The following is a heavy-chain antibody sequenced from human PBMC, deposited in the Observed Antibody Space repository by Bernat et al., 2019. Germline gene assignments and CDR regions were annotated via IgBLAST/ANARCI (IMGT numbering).Heavy chain of an antibody. Sequence: EVQLLESGGVLVQPGGSLRLSCAASGFTFSSYAMSWVRQAPGKGLEWVSGISGSGGSTYYADSVKGRFTISRGNSKNTLYLQMNSLRAEDTAVYYCAKALESGPNGYYFDYWGQGTLVTVSS. CDR2: ISGSGGST. D-gene: IGHD2-15*01. CDR1: GFTFSSYA. CDR3: AKALESGPNGYYFDY. V-gene: IGHV3-23*01. J-gene: IGHJ4*02.